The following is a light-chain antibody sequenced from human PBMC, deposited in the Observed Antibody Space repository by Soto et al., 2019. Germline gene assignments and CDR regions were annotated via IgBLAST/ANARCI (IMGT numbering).Light chain of an antibody. Sequence: QSALTQPASVSGSPGQSITISWTGTSSDVGGYNYVSWYQHHPGRAPKLMIYEVSTRPSGVSNRFSGSKSGNTASLTISGLQAEDEADYYCSSYTSSTLFVFGTGTKVTVL. CDR3: SSYTSSTLFV. J-gene: IGLJ1*01. CDR1: SSDVGGYNY. CDR2: EVS. V-gene: IGLV2-14*01.